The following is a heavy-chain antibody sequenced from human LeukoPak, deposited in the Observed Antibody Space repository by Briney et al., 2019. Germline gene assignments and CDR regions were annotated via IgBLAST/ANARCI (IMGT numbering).Heavy chain of an antibody. Sequence: PGGSLSLSCAASDFSFINYAMSWVRQAQGQGLEWVSTISGGGAATYYADSVKGRFTISRDNSKNTLYLQMNSLRVEDTAVYYCARDSSMLRGPLVIYYFDFWGQGTLVTVSS. CDR3: ARDSSMLRGPLVIYYFDF. D-gene: IGHD3-10*01. V-gene: IGHV3-23*01. CDR2: ISGGGAAT. J-gene: IGHJ4*02. CDR1: DFSFINYA.